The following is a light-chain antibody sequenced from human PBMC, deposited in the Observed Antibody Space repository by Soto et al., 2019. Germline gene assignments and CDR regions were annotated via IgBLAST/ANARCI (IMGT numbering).Light chain of an antibody. CDR1: ESISRDY. Sequence: EIVLTQSPGTLSLSPGQRATLSCRASESISRDYLAWYQQRLGQAPRLLIYGASSGATGIPDRFSGSGSGTDFTLTISRLEPEDFAIYYCLQKYFYPFTFGPGTKVDIK. CDR2: GAS. CDR3: LQKYFYPFT. J-gene: IGKJ3*01. V-gene: IGKV3-20*01.